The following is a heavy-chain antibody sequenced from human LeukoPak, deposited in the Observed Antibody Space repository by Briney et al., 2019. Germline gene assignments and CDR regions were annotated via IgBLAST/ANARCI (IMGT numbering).Heavy chain of an antibody. J-gene: IGHJ3*02. V-gene: IGHV1-18*01. D-gene: IGHD4-17*01. Sequence: GASVKVSCKASGYTFTSYGITWVRQSPGQGLEWMGWISAYDGNTKSAQKFQGRVIMTTDTSTSTAYMELRSLRSDDTAVYYCARERYGDPDAFDIWGQGTMVTVSS. CDR3: ARERYGDPDAFDI. CDR1: GYTFTSYG. CDR2: ISAYDGNT.